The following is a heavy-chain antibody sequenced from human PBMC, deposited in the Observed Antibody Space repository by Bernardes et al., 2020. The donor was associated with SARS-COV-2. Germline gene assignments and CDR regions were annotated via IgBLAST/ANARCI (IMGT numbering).Heavy chain of an antibody. CDR3: ARDGDGYFDY. J-gene: IGHJ4*02. CDR2: IKGDASDK. D-gene: IGHD2-21*01. CDR1: GGSLSGYY. Sequence: ETLSLTCAVYGGSLSGYYWNWIRQPPGKGLEWVANIKGDASDKYYVDSVKGRFTISRDNAKSSLYLQMNSLRAEDTAVYFCARDGDGYFDYWSQGILVTVSS. V-gene: IGHV3-7*01.